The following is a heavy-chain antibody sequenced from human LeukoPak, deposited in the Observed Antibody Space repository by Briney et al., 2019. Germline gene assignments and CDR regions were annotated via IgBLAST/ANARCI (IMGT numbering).Heavy chain of an antibody. V-gene: IGHV3-21*01. D-gene: IGHD3-16*02. CDR2: ISSSSSYI. CDR1: GFTFSTYN. CDR3: ARWVTFGGVIVNDF. Sequence: PGGSLTLSCAASGFTFSTYNMNWVRQAPGKGLEWVSSISSSSSYIYYADSVKGLFTISRDNAKNSLYLQMSSLRAEDTAVYYCARWVTFGGVIVNDFWGQGTLVTVSS. J-gene: IGHJ4*02.